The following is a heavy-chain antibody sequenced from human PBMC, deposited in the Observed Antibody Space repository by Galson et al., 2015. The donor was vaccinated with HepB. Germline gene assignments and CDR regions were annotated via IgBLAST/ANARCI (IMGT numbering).Heavy chain of an antibody. Sequence: LRLSCAAHGFAVHIYSMNWVRQAQRKGLEWVSYISNSGSLIYYADSVRGRFTISRDNAKDSLYLQMNSLRAEDTAVYYCARDRKGGYYYDSSGYPHPVSDNCFDPWGQGTLVTVSS. J-gene: IGHJ5*02. CDR3: ARDRKGGYYYDSSGYPHPVSDNCFDP. V-gene: IGHV3-21*05. CDR2: ISNSGSLI. CDR1: GFAVHIYS. D-gene: IGHD3-22*01.